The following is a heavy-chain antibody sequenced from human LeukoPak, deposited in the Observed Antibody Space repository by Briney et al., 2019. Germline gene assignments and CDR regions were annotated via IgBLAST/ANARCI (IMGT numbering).Heavy chain of an antibody. J-gene: IGHJ3*02. V-gene: IGHV3-48*04. CDR2: ISSSSSTI. Sequence: GGSLRLSCAASGFTFSSYSMTWVRQAPGKGLEWVSYISSSSSTIYYADSVKGRFTISRDNAKNSLYLQMNSLRAEDTAVYYCARDSLEGSPIWGQGTMVTVSS. CDR1: GFTFSSYS. CDR3: ARDSLEGSPI. D-gene: IGHD1-1*01.